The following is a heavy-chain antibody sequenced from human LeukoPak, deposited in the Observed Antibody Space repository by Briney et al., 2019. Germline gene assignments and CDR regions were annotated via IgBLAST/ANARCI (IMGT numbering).Heavy chain of an antibody. CDR1: GGSFSAYY. Sequence: SETLSLTCAVYGGSFSAYYWSWIRQPPGKGLEWIGEINHSGSTNYNPSLKSRVTISIDTSKNQFSLRLNSVTAADTAVYYCARTLDDGTLDYWGQGTLVTVSS. CDR3: ARTLDDGTLDY. V-gene: IGHV4-34*01. J-gene: IGHJ4*02. CDR2: INHSGST. D-gene: IGHD1-1*01.